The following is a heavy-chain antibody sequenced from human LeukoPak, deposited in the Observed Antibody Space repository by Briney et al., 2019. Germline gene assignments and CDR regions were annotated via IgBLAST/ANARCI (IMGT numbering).Heavy chain of an antibody. CDR1: GGSISSGDYY. CDR3: ARDYGNNWFDP. J-gene: IGHJ5*02. Sequence: SQTLSLTCTVSGGSISSGDYYWSWIRQHPGKGLERIGYIYYSGDTYYNPSLRSRVSISLDTSKNQLSLKLSSVTAADTAMYYCARDYGNNWFDPWGQGTLVTVSA. D-gene: IGHD4-17*01. V-gene: IGHV4-31*03. CDR2: IYYSGDT.